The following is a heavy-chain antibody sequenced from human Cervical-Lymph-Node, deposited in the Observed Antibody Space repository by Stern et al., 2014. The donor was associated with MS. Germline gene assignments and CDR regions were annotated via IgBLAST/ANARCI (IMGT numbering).Heavy chain of an antibody. D-gene: IGHD3-10*01. CDR3: ARGDSPGDFAT. J-gene: IGHJ4*02. CDR2: IYYSGST. CDR1: GGSISSGGFY. Sequence: QVQLQESGPGLVKPSQTLSLTCSLSGGSISSGGFYWNWIRHHPGKGLQWIGHIYYSGSTYYNPSLKTRVSISVDTSKNQFSLRLTSVTAADTAMYYCARGDSPGDFATWGQGTRVTVSS. V-gene: IGHV4-31*03.